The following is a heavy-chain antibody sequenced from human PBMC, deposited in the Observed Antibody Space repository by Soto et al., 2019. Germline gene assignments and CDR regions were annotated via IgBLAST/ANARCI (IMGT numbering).Heavy chain of an antibody. CDR2: FDPEDGET. D-gene: IGHD5-12*01. CDR1: GYTLTELS. V-gene: IGHV1-24*01. J-gene: IGHJ4*02. CDR3: ATGRRDGYNYVY. Sequence: GASVKVSCKVSGYTLTELSMHWVRQAPGKGLEWMGGFDPEDGETIYAQKFQGRVTMTADTSTDTAYMELSSLRSEDTAVYYCATGRRDGYNYVYWGQGTLVTVSS.